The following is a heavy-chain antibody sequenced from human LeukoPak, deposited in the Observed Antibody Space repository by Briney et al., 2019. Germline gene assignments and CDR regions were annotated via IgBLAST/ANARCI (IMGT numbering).Heavy chain of an antibody. CDR3: ARSDGAGGTDY. CDR2: IYYTGSI. Sequence: SETLSLTCTVSGGSISSYYWSWIRQPPGKGLEWIGYIYYTGSIDYNPSLKSRVTISVDTSKNQLSLKLNSVTAVDAAVYYCARSDGAGGTDYWGQGTLVTVSS. V-gene: IGHV4-59*01. CDR1: GGSISSYY. J-gene: IGHJ4*02. D-gene: IGHD1-26*01.